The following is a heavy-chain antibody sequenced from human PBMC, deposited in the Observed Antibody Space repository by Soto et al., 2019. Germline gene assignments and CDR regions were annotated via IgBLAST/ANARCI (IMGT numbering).Heavy chain of an antibody. CDR1: GYTFSSYY. D-gene: IGHD2-2*01. J-gene: IGHJ6*02. Sequence: ASVKVSCKASGYTFSSYYMHWVRQAPGQGLEWMGVINPSVGSTSYAQKLQGRVTMTRDTSTSTAYMELSSLRSEDTAVYYCARDPHRYCSSASCAREYYYGMDVWRQGTTVTVSS. CDR3: ARDPHRYCSSASCAREYYYGMDV. CDR2: INPSVGST. V-gene: IGHV1-46*01.